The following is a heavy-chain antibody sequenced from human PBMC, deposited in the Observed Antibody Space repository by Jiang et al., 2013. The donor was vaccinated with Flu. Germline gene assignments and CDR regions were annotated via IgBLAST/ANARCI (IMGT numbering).Heavy chain of an antibody. J-gene: IGHJ3*02. CDR3: VRRGYCSGGSCFSAPFDI. Sequence: SCKGSGYSFTSYWIAWVRQMPGKGLEWMGIIYPGDSDTRYSPSFQGQVSISVDRSISTAYLQWSSLKASDSAMYYCVRRGYCSGGSCFSAPFDIWGQGTMVTVSS. CDR1: GYSFTSYW. D-gene: IGHD2-15*01. V-gene: IGHV5-51*01. CDR2: IYPGDSDT.